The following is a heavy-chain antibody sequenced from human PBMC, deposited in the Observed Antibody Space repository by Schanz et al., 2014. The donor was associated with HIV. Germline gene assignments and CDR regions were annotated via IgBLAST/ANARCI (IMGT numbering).Heavy chain of an antibody. CDR2: ISYDGSNK. V-gene: IGHV3-30*18. D-gene: IGHD4-17*01. CDR1: GFTFSASV. CDR3: AKGTIFHGDCLDY. J-gene: IGHJ4*02. Sequence: VQPLESGGGLVQPGGSLRLSCAASGFTFSASVMYWVRQAPGKGLEWVAVISYDGSNKYYADSVKGRFTISRDNSKNTLYLQMNSLRAEDTAVYHCAKGTIFHGDCLDYWGQGTLVTVSS.